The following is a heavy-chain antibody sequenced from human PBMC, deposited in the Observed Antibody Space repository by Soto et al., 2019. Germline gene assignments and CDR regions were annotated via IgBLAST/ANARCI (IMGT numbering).Heavy chain of an antibody. J-gene: IGHJ5*01. CDR2: ISNDGAKT. CDR1: GFTFTDLS. CDR3: VTGSISIAGTVDS. V-gene: IGHV3-30-3*01. D-gene: IGHD1-7*01. Sequence: QVQLVESGGGMVQPGMSLRLSCAASGFTFTDLSMHWVRQAPGKGLDWVAAISNDGAKTYYADSVRGRFTISRDNSKNTLSLQMTSLRPEDTAMYYCVTGSISIAGTVDSWGQGTLVTVSS.